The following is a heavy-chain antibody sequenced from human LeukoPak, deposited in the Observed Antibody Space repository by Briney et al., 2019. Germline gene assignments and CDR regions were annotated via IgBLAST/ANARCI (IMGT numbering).Heavy chain of an antibody. J-gene: IGHJ4*02. Sequence: SETLSLTCTVSGGSISSSSYYWGRIRQPPGKGLEWIGSIYYSGSTYNPSLKSRVTISVDTSKNQFSLKLSSVTAADTAVYYCAMVLLWFGEYYFDYWGQGTLVTVSS. CDR1: GGSISSSSYY. CDR2: IYYSGST. V-gene: IGHV4-39*01. CDR3: AMVLLWFGEYYFDY. D-gene: IGHD3-10*01.